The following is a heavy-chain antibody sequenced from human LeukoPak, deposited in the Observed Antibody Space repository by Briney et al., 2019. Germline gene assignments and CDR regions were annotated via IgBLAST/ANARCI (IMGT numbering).Heavy chain of an antibody. V-gene: IGHV3-53*01. CDR1: GFTFSSYA. Sequence: GGSLRLSCAASGFTFSSYAMSWVRQAPGKGLEWVSIIYSGGSTYYADSVKGRFTISRDNSKNTLYLQMNSLRAEDTAVYYCARGNPGGEFYWGQGTLVTVSS. CDR3: ARGNPGGEFY. D-gene: IGHD1-14*01. J-gene: IGHJ4*02. CDR2: IYSGGST.